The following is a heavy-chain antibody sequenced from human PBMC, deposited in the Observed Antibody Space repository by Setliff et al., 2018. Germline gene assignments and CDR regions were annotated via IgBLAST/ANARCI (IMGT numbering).Heavy chain of an antibody. CDR3: AKDRWGYADP. J-gene: IGHJ5*02. CDR2: INTDGSAT. D-gene: IGHD2-2*01. Sequence: PGGSLRLSCAASGFTFSAHWMHWVRQAPGKGLVWVSGINTDGSATYYADSVKGRFTISRDNAKSTLYLQMNSLGAEDTSVYYCAKDRWGYADPWGQGTLVTVS. CDR1: GFTFSAHW. V-gene: IGHV3-74*01.